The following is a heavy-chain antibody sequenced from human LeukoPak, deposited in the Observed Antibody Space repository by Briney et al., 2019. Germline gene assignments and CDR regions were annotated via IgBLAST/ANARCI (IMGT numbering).Heavy chain of an antibody. J-gene: IGHJ3*02. CDR1: GGSISSYY. Sequence: PSETLSLTCTVSGGSISSYYWSWIRQPPGKGLEWIGYIYYSGSTNCNPSLKSRVTISVDTSKNQFSLKLSSVTAADTAVYYCASGQGYSYGYGAFDIWGQGTMVTVSS. CDR2: IYYSGST. V-gene: IGHV4-59*08. D-gene: IGHD5-18*01. CDR3: ASGQGYSYGYGAFDI.